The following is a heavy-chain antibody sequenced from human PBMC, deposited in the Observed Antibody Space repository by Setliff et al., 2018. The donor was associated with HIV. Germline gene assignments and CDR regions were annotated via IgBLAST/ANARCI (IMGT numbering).Heavy chain of an antibody. CDR1: GYDFSSYW. CDR3: AISCGGSGFKGASDL. CDR2: IYPRDSDT. J-gene: IGHJ3*01. V-gene: IGHV5-51*01. D-gene: IGHD6-19*01. Sequence: GESLKISCKGSGYDFSSYWIAWVRQMPGKGLEWMGIIYPRDSDTKYSPSFQGQVTISADKAINTAYLQWMSLKASDTAMYYCAISCGGSGFKGASDLWGQGTRVTVSS.